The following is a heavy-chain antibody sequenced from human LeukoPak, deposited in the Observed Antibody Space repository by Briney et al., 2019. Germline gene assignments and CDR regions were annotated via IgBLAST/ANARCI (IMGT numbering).Heavy chain of an antibody. CDR3: ARVPRIAARYMDV. J-gene: IGHJ6*03. CDR2: INHSGST. CDR1: GGSFSGYY. D-gene: IGHD6-13*01. Sequence: PSETLSLTCAVYGGSFSGYYWSWIRQPPGKGLEWIGEINHSGSTNYNPSLKSRVTISVDMSKNQFSLKLSSVTAADTAVYYCARVPRIAARYMDVWGKGTTVTVSS. V-gene: IGHV4-34*01.